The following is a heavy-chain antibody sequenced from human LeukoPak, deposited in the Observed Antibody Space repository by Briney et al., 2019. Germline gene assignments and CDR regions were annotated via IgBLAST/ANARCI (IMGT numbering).Heavy chain of an antibody. CDR3: AGDGVLMVYGADY. CDR1: GYSISSGYY. Sequence: SETLSLTCTVSGYSISSGYYWGWIRQPPGKGLEWIGSIYHSGSTYYNPSLKSRVTISVDTSKNQFSLKLSSVTAADTAVYYCAGDGVLMVYGADYWGQGTLVTVSS. D-gene: IGHD2-8*01. CDR2: IYHSGST. V-gene: IGHV4-38-2*02. J-gene: IGHJ4*02.